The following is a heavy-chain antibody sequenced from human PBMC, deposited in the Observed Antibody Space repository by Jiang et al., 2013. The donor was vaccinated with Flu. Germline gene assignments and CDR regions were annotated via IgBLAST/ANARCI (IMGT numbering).Heavy chain of an antibody. J-gene: IGHJ3*02. CDR2: ISGDGYTI. V-gene: IGHV3-48*03. D-gene: IGHD2-2*01. CDR3: ARDEYPDI. Sequence: VQLVESGGDLVQPGGSLRLSCAASGFSFSGYEMNWVRQAPGKGLEWVSYISGDGYTIYYADSVKGRFTISRDNAKNSLYLQMNSLRAEDTAVYYCARDEYPDIWGQGTMVTVSS. CDR1: GFSFSGYE.